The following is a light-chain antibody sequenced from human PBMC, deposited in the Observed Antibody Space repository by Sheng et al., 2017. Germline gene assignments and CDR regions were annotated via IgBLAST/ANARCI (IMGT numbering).Light chain of an antibody. V-gene: IGKV1-33*01. Sequence: DIQMTQSPSSLSASVGDRVTITCQASQDISNYLNWYQQKPGKAPKLLIYDASNLETGVPSRFSWSGSGTDFTFTISSLQPEDIGTYYCQQCDNVPLTFGGGTKVEIK. J-gene: IGKJ4*01. CDR3: QQCDNVPLT. CDR2: DAS. CDR1: QDISNY.